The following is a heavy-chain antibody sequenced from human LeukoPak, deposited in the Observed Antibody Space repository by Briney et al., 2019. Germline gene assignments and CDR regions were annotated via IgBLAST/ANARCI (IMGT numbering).Heavy chain of an antibody. CDR3: ARTSSGWYNTGVFDY. CDR2: INPNSGGT. V-gene: IGHV1-2*02. J-gene: IGHJ4*02. Sequence: ASVKVSCKASGYTFTGYYMHWVRQAPGQGLEWMGWINPNSGGTNYAQKFQGRATMTRDTSISTAYMELSRLRSDDTAVYYCARTSSGWYNTGVFDYWGQGTLVTVSS. CDR1: GYTFTGYY. D-gene: IGHD6-19*01.